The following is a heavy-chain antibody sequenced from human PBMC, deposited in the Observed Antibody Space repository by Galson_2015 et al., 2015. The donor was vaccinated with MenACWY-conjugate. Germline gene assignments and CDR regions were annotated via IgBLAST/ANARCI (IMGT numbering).Heavy chain of an antibody. J-gene: IGHJ4*02. CDR2: IGKTGTHT. V-gene: IGHV3-11*03. D-gene: IGHD1-26*01. Sequence: SLRLSCAGSGFSFRLYNLNWVRQAPGKGLEWVSYIGKTGTHTNYADSVKGRFTVSRDNAKNSLYLQMNSLTAEDTAVYYCARIPRSGSPLDYWGQGTLVTVSS. CDR1: GFSFRLYN. CDR3: ARIPRSGSPLDY.